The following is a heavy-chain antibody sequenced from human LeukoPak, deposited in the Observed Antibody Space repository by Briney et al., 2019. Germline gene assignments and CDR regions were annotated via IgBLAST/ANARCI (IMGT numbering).Heavy chain of an antibody. J-gene: IGHJ6*03. CDR1: GFTFSSYS. CDR2: ISSSSSYI. Sequence: GGSLRLSCAASGFTFSSYSMNWVRQAPGKGLEWVSSISSSSSYIYYADSVKGRFTISRDNSKNTLYLQMNSLRAEDTAVYYCAREYYDFWSGTSNMDVWGKGTTVTVSS. D-gene: IGHD3-3*01. V-gene: IGHV3-21*01. CDR3: AREYYDFWSGTSNMDV.